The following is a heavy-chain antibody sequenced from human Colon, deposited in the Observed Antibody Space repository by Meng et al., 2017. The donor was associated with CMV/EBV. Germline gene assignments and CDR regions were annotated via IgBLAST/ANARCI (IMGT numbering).Heavy chain of an antibody. D-gene: IGHD3-10*01. CDR3: ARAARDRIHYYGSGSYFDS. CDR2: TYYSGST. J-gene: IGHJ4*02. Sequence: GSLRLSCSVSGGSISGYYWSWIRQSPGKGLEWIGYTYYSGSTNYNPSLKSRVTISVDTSKNHVSLRLTSVTAADTAVYYCARAARDRIHYYGSGSYFDSWGQGTLVTVSS. V-gene: IGHV4-59*01. CDR1: GGSISGYY.